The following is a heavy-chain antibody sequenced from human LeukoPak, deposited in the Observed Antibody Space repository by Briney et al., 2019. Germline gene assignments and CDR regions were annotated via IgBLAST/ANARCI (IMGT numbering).Heavy chain of an antibody. V-gene: IGHV3-53*01. CDR1: GFTVSSNY. CDR3: ARSLRVRGVPDYMDV. D-gene: IGHD3-10*01. J-gene: IGHJ6*03. CDR2: IHKSAIT. Sequence: GGSLRLSCAASGFTVSSNYMTWVRQAPGKGLEWVSVIHKSAITYYADTVKGRFTISRDNSKNTLYLQMNSLRAEDTAVYYCARSLRVRGVPDYMDVWGKGTTVTISS.